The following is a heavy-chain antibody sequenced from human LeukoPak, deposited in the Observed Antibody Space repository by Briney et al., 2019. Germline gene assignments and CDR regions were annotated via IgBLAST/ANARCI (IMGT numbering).Heavy chain of an antibody. CDR3: ARLTTVTKYDYYSSYMDV. CDR2: IYYNGST. V-gene: IGHV4-59*08. Sequence: SETLSLTCTVSRGSVNTYYWSWIRQPPGKGLEWIGHIYYNGSTNYKPSLKSRVTMSVDTSRNHFSLKLTSVTAADTAVYYCARLTTVTKYDYYSSYMDVWGVGTTVTVSS. CDR1: RGSVNTYY. J-gene: IGHJ6*03. D-gene: IGHD4-17*01.